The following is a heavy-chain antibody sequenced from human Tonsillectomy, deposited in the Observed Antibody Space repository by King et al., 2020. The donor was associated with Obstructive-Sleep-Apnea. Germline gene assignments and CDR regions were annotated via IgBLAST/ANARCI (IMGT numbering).Heavy chain of an antibody. Sequence: QLQESGPGLVKPSETLSLTCTVSGGSISSNYWSWIRQPPGKGLEWIGYIYYSGSTNYNPSLKSRVPITVDTAKNQFSLKLSSVTAADTAVYYCARFQQWLEYYVDYWGQGTLVTVSS. D-gene: IGHD6-19*01. J-gene: IGHJ4*02. CDR3: ARFQQWLEYYVDY. CDR1: GGSISSNY. V-gene: IGHV4-59*01. CDR2: IYYSGST.